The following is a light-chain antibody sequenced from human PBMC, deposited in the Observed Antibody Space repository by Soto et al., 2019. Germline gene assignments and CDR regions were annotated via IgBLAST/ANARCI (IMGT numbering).Light chain of an antibody. J-gene: IGKJ2*01. CDR2: DAS. Sequence: DIQMTQSPSTLSASVGDRVTITCRASQSLSSWLAWYQQKPRKAPRLLIYDASSLESGVPSRFSGSGSGTEFTLTISSLQPDDFATYYCQNSGTFGQGTKLEIK. CDR3: QNSGT. V-gene: IGKV1-5*01. CDR1: QSLSSW.